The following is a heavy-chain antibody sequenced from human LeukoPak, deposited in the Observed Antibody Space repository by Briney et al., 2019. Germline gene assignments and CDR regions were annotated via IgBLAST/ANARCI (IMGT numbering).Heavy chain of an antibody. CDR3: AREGTSGTHLNWFDP. Sequence: SETLSLTCTVSGGSISSYYWSWIRQPPGKGLEWIGHIYGSGSTNYNPSLKSRVTLSVDTSKNQFSLKLSSVTAADTAVYYCAREGTSGTHLNWFDPWGRGTLVTVSS. CDR2: IYGSGST. D-gene: IGHD1-1*01. CDR1: GGSISSYY. V-gene: IGHV4-59*01. J-gene: IGHJ5*02.